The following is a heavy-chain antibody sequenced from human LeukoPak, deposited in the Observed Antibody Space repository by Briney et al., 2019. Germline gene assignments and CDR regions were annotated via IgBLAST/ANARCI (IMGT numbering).Heavy chain of an antibody. CDR2: ISPNSGAT. D-gene: IGHD6-19*01. CDR3: ARLGSGWFHFDY. CDR1: GYTFTAYY. V-gene: IGHV1-2*02. J-gene: IGHJ4*02. Sequence: ASVKVSCKASGYTFTAYYIHWVRQAPGQGLECLGWISPNSGATKSAQKFQGRVTMTSDTSISTAYMELSRLTSDDTAVYYCARLGSGWFHFDYWGQGTLVTVSS.